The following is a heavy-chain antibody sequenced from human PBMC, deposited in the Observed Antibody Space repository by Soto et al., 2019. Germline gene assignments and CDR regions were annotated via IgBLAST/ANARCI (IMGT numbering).Heavy chain of an antibody. CDR3: ARKPMGAPVDD. D-gene: IGHD3-10*01. CDR2: ISANNGNA. J-gene: IGHJ4*02. CDR1: GYTFTSYG. V-gene: IGHV1-18*01. Sequence: ASVKVSCKASGYTFTSYGISWARQAPGQGLEWEGWISANNGNAHYARKLQGRVTLTTDTSTTTAYMELRSLRSDDTATYYCARKPMGAPVDDWGQGTLVTVSS.